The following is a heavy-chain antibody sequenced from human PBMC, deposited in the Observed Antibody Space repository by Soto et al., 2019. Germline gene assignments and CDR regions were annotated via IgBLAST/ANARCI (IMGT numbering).Heavy chain of an antibody. Sequence: QVQLQESGPGLVKPSQTLSLTCTVSGGSISSGDYYWSWIRQPPGKGLEWIGYIYYSGSTYYNPSPKGRVTISVDTSKNQFSLKLSSVTAADTAVYYCARVAYYDFWSGYYRPMDFDYWGQGTLVTVSS. CDR1: GGSISSGDYY. D-gene: IGHD3-3*01. V-gene: IGHV4-30-4*01. J-gene: IGHJ4*02. CDR3: ARVAYYDFWSGYYRPMDFDY. CDR2: IYYSGST.